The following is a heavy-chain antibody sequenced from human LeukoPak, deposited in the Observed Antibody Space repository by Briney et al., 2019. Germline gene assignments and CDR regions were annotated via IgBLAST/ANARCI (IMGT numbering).Heavy chain of an antibody. CDR3: ARSLLPPYYYYMDV. J-gene: IGHJ6*03. CDR1: GYTFTGYY. Sequence: GASVKVSCKASGYTFTGYYMHWVRQAPGQRLEWMGWINPNSGGTNYAQKFQGRVTMTRDTSISTAYMELSRLRSDDTAVYYRARSLLPPYYYYMDVWGKGTTVTVSS. V-gene: IGHV1-2*02. CDR2: INPNSGGT. D-gene: IGHD2-15*01.